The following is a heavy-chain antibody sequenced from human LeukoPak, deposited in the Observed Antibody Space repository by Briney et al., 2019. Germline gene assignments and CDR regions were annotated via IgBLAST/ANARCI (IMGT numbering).Heavy chain of an antibody. J-gene: IGHJ4*02. D-gene: IGHD4-17*01. CDR3: AKPMATVTPFDY. Sequence: GGSLRLSXAASGFTFSSYGMHWVRQAPGKGLEWVAFIRYDGSNKYYADSVKGRFTISRDNSKNTLYLQMNSLRAEDTAVYYCAKPMATVTPFDYWGQRTLVTVSS. V-gene: IGHV3-30*02. CDR1: GFTFSSYG. CDR2: IRYDGSNK.